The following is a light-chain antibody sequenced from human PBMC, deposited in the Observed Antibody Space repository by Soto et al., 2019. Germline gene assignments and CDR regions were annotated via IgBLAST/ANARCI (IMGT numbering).Light chain of an antibody. CDR2: EVS. J-gene: IGKJ2*01. Sequence: DIVMTQTPLSLSVTPGQPASISCKSSQSLLHSDGKTFFYWYLQRPGQPPQLLIYEVSNRFSGVPDRFSGSGSGTDFTLTITGLQPEDFATYYCQQANSFPYTFGQGTKVDIK. V-gene: IGKV2D-29*01. CDR3: QQANSFPYT. CDR1: QSLLHSDGKTF.